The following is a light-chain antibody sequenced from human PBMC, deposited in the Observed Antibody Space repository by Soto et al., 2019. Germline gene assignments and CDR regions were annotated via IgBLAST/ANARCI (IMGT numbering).Light chain of an antibody. V-gene: IGKV3-11*01. J-gene: IGKJ4*01. CDR2: DAS. CDR3: QQRSNWPLT. Sequence: EIVLTQSPATLSLSPGERATLSCRASQSVGTYLGWYQQKPGQAPRLLIFDASNRATGIPARFSGSGSGTDFTLTISSLEPKDFAVYYCQQRSNWPLTFGGGTKVEIK. CDR1: QSVGTY.